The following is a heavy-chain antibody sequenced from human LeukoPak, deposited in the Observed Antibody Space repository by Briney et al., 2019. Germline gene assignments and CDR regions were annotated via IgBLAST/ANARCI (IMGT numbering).Heavy chain of an antibody. D-gene: IGHD5-24*01. Sequence: SETLSLTCTVSGGSISSSSDYWGWIRQPPGKGLEWIGSIYYTGSTFYNPSLKSRVTISVDTSKSQFSLKLSSVTAADTAVYYCASTQKRWLQFSVGYWGQGTLVTVSS. CDR1: GGSISSSSDY. CDR2: IYYTGST. V-gene: IGHV4-39*01. J-gene: IGHJ4*02. CDR3: ASTQKRWLQFSVGY.